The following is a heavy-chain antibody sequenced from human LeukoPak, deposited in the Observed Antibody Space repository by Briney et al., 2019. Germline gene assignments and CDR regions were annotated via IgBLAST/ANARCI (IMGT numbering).Heavy chain of an antibody. J-gene: IGHJ6*03. CDR3: ASRNYYYCYYMDV. V-gene: IGHV3-11*04. D-gene: IGHD1-1*01. CDR1: GFTFSDYY. Sequence: GGSLRLSCAASGFTFSDYYMSWIRQAPGKGLEWVSYISSSGSTIYYADSVKGRFTISRDNAKNSLYLQMNSLRAEDMAVYYCASRNYYYCYYMDVWGKGPRSPSP. CDR2: ISSSGSTI.